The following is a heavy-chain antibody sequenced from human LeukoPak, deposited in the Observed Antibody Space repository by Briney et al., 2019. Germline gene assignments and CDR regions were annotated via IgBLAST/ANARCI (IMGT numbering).Heavy chain of an antibody. J-gene: IGHJ4*02. CDR1: GGSFNGYY. V-gene: IGHV4-34*01. D-gene: IGHD4-11*01. CDR2: INHRGKT. CDR3: TTGAGQRSFDYSRN. Sequence: NPSETLSLTCAVSGGSFNGYYCSWIRQSPGKELEWIGEINHRGKTTYNPSLKSRLTISSDMNKNQFSLNLKSVTAADTAVYYCTTGAGQRSFDYSRNWGQGTLVIVSA.